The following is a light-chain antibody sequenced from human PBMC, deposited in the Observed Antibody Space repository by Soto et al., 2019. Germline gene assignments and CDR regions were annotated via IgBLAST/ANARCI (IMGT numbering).Light chain of an antibody. J-gene: IGLJ2*01. Sequence: HSALTQPPSASGSPGQSVTISCTGTSSDVGGYNYVSWYQQHPGKAPKLMIYEVSKRPSGVPDRFSGSKSGNTASLTVSGLQAEDEADYYCSSYAGSNFVVFGGGTKLTVL. CDR1: SSDVGGYNY. CDR3: SSYAGSNFVV. V-gene: IGLV2-8*01. CDR2: EVS.